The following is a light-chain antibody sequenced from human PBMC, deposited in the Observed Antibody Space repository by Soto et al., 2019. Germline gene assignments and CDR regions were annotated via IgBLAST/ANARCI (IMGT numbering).Light chain of an antibody. CDR2: GSS. Sequence: EIVLTQSPGTLSLSPGERATLSCRASQSVSSSYLAWYQQKPRQAPRLIVYGSSSRATGIPDRFSGSGSVIDFILTIRRLEPEECAVYYCQQYGSSRGLTFGGGTKVEIK. J-gene: IGKJ4*01. CDR1: QSVSSSY. V-gene: IGKV3-20*01. CDR3: QQYGSSRGLT.